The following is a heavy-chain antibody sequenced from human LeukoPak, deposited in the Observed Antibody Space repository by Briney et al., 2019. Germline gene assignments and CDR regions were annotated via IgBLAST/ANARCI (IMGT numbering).Heavy chain of an antibody. Sequence: ASVKVSCKASGYTFTGYYMHWVRQAPGQGLEWMGWINPNSGGTNYAQKFRGWVTMTRDTSISTAYMELSRLRSDDTAVYYCARGVQPNPMATQTIPDWFDPWGQGTLVTVSS. CDR2: INPNSGGT. CDR1: GYTFTGYY. CDR3: ARGVQPNPMATQTIPDWFDP. D-gene: IGHD5-24*01. J-gene: IGHJ5*02. V-gene: IGHV1-2*04.